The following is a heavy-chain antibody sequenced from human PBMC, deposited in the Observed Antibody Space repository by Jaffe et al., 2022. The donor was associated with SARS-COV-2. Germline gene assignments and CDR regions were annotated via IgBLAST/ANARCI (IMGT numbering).Heavy chain of an antibody. D-gene: IGHD5-18*01. CDR1: GFTFSSYA. CDR3: ARGVDTYRYYFGMDV. Sequence: QVQLVESGGGVVQPGRSLRLSCAASGFTFSSYAMHWVRQAPGKGLEWVAVISFDGSSKYYADSVKGRFTISRDNSKNTLYLQMNSLRGEDTAVYSCARGVDTYRYYFGMDVWGQGTTVTVSS. CDR2: ISFDGSSK. V-gene: IGHV3-30-3*01. J-gene: IGHJ6*02.